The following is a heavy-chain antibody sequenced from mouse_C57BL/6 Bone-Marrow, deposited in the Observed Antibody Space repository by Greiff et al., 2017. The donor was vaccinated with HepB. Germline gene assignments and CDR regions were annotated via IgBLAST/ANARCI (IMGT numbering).Heavy chain of an antibody. Sequence: VQLQQPGAELVKPGASVKLSCKASGYTFTSYWMQWVKQRPGQGLERIGEIDPSDSYTNYNQKFKGKATLTVDTSSSTAYMQLSSLTSEDSAVYYCARRDYYGSSFDYWGQGTTLTVSS. CDR3: ARRDYYGSSFDY. V-gene: IGHV1-50*01. CDR1: GYTFTSYW. J-gene: IGHJ2*01. CDR2: IDPSDSYT. D-gene: IGHD1-1*01.